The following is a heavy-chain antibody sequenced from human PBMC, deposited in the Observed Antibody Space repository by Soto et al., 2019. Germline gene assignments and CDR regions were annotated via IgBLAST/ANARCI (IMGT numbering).Heavy chain of an antibody. D-gene: IGHD3-22*01. Sequence: GGSLRLSCAASGFTFSSYAMHWVRQAPGKGLEWVAVISYDGSNKYYADSVKGRFTISRDNSKNTLYLQMNSLRAEDTAVYYCARSGLDYYDSSGYPYYFAYWGQGTLVTVSS. V-gene: IGHV3-30-3*01. CDR2: ISYDGSNK. CDR3: ARSGLDYYDSSGYPYYFAY. J-gene: IGHJ4*02. CDR1: GFTFSSYA.